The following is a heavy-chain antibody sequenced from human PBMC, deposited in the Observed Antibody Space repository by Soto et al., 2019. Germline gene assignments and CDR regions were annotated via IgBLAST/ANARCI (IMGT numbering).Heavy chain of an antibody. CDR2: IKQDGGEK. J-gene: IGHJ6*02. D-gene: IGHD3-22*01. CDR1: GFTFSNYW. Sequence: PGGSLRLSCAASGFTFSNYWMSWVRQAPGRGLEWVASIKQDGGEKYYAESVKGRFTISRDNAKNSLYLQMNSLRAEDTAVYYCARDTGDSSGYYPPYYYYGMDVWGQGTTVTVSS. V-gene: IGHV3-7*01. CDR3: ARDTGDSSGYYPPYYYYGMDV.